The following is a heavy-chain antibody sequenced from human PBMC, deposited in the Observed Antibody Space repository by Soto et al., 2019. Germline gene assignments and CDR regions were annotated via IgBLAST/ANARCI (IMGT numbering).Heavy chain of an antibody. Sequence: ASVKVSCKVSGYTLTELSMHWVRQAPGKGLEWMGGFDPEDGETIYAQKFQGRVTMTEDTSTDTAYMELSSLRSEDTAVYYCATDQYSYILTGYLPVWGQGTMVTVSS. V-gene: IGHV1-24*01. CDR1: GYTLTELS. D-gene: IGHD3-9*01. CDR2: FDPEDGET. CDR3: ATDQYSYILTGYLPV. J-gene: IGHJ3*01.